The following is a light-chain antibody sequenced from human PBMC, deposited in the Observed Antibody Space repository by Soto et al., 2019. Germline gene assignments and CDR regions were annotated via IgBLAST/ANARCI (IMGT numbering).Light chain of an antibody. CDR2: GSS. J-gene: IGKJ1*01. V-gene: IGKV3-20*01. CDR1: QSVSGSY. Sequence: IVLTQSPGTLSLSPGERATLSCRASQSVSGSYLAWYQRKLGQAPRLLMYGSSSRATGNPDRFSGSGSGTDFTLTICRLEPEDFAMSNCLWLSPDTIGQGTKVEIK. CDR3: LWLSPDT.